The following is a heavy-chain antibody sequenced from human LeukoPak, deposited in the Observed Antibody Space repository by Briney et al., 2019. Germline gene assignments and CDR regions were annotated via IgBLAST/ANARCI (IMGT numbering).Heavy chain of an antibody. CDR2: ISWNSGSI. V-gene: IGHV3-9*01. J-gene: IGHJ5*02. Sequence: GGSLRLSCAASGFTFDDYAMHWVRQAPGKGLEWVSGISWNSGSIGYADSVKGRFTISRGNAKNSLYLQMNSLRAEDTALYYCAKDRDYGDYGGFDPWGQGTLVTVSS. CDR3: AKDRDYGDYGGFDP. CDR1: GFTFDDYA. D-gene: IGHD4-17*01.